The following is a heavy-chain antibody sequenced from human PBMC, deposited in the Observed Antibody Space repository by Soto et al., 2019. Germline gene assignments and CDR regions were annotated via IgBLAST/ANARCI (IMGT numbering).Heavy chain of an antibody. CDR1: GGSISSYY. CDR3: ARPHGGSSGWDNWFDP. Sequence: PSETLSLTCTVSGGSISSYYWSWIRQPPGKGLEWIGYIYYSGSTNYNPSLKSRVTISVDTSKNQFSLKLSSVTAADTAVYYCARPHGGSSGWDNWFDPWGQGTLVTVYS. J-gene: IGHJ5*02. V-gene: IGHV4-59*01. D-gene: IGHD6-25*01. CDR2: IYYSGST.